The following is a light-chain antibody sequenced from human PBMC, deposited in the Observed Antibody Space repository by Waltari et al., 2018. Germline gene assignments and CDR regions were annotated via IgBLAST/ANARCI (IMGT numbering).Light chain of an antibody. CDR2: DVS. Sequence: QSALTQPASVSGSPGQSITISCTGTSSDIGGYNHVSCYQQLPGRAPKLIIYDVSNRPSGVSNRFSGSKSGNTASLTISGLQGEDEADYYCSSYVSSSTLELFGGGTSLAVL. CDR1: SSDIGGYNH. V-gene: IGLV2-14*03. CDR3: SSYVSSSTLEL. J-gene: IGLJ2*01.